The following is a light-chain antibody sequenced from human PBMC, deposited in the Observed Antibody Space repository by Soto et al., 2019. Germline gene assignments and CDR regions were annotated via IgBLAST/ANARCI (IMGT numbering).Light chain of an antibody. Sequence: DFEMTQSPSSLSAFVGDRVTMTCRASQSIGTFLSWYQQKSGRAPKLLIYAASSLQIGVPSRFSGSGSGTNFTLTISSLQPEDVAAYYCQKYNSAPLTFGGGTKVDNK. CDR2: AAS. CDR3: QKYNSAPLT. J-gene: IGKJ4*01. CDR1: QSIGTF. V-gene: IGKV1-39*01.